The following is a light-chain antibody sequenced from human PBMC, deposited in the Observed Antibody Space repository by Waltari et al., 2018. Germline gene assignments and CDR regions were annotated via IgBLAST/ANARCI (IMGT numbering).Light chain of an antibody. CDR1: QSISSW. CDR3: QQYNSYPL. J-gene: IGKJ3*01. V-gene: IGKV1-5*03. CDR2: TAS. Sequence: DIQMTQSPSTLSASVGDRVTITCRASQSISSWLAWYQQKPGKAPKLLIYTASSLESGVPSRFSGSGSGTEFTLTISSLQPDDFATYYCQQYNSYPLFGPGTKVDIK.